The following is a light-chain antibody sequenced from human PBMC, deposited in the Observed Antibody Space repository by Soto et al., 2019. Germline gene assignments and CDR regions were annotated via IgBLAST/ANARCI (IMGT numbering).Light chain of an antibody. J-gene: IGLJ1*01. V-gene: IGLV2-11*01. CDR1: SSDVGGYNY. CDR2: DVS. CDR3: CSYAGSFTFWGYG. Sequence: QSVLTQPRSVSGSPGQSVTISCTGTSSDVGGYNYVSWYQQHPGKAPKLMIYDVSKRPSGVPDRFSGSKSGNTASLTISGLQAEDEADYYCCSYAGSFTFWGYGFGTGPSFTVL.